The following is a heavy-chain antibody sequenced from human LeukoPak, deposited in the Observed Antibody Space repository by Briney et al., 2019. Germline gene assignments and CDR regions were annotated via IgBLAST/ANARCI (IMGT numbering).Heavy chain of an antibody. CDR3: ARDSADSGWLDY. Sequence: PGRSLRLSCSASGFTFRSYSMHWVRQAPGKGLEWVSYISSSGSPIYYADSVKGRFTISRDNVKNSLHLQMNNLRAEDTAVYYCARDSADSGWLDYWGQGTLVTVSS. CDR1: GFTFRSYS. CDR2: ISSSGSPI. J-gene: IGHJ4*02. D-gene: IGHD6-19*01. V-gene: IGHV3-48*04.